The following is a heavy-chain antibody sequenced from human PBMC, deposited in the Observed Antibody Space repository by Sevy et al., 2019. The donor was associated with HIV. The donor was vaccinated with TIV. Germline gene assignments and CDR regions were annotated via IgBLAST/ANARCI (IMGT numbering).Heavy chain of an antibody. CDR3: ARGKSGYGYALNY. V-gene: IGHV3-66*01. J-gene: IGHJ4*02. Sequence: GGSLRLSCAASGFTFSSFAMHWVRQAPGKGLEGVSVIHSDDTTYHADSVNDRFTISRDNFKNTLYLHMSSLRAEDTAVYYCARGKSGYGYALNYWGQGTLVTVSS. D-gene: IGHD5-18*01. CDR1: GFTFSSFA. CDR2: IHSDDTT.